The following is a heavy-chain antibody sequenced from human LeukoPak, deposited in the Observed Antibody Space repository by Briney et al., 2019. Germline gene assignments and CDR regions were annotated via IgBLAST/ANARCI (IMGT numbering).Heavy chain of an antibody. D-gene: IGHD6-19*01. CDR3: ARHRGSGLFIDY. V-gene: IGHV4-61*02. J-gene: IGHJ4*02. CDR1: GGSISSGSYY. CDR2: IYTSGST. Sequence: PSETLSLTCTVSGGSISSGSYYWSWIRQPAGKGLEWIGRIYTSGSTNYNPSLKSRVTISVDTSKNQFSLKLSSVTAADTAVYYCARHRGSGLFIDYWGQGALVTVSS.